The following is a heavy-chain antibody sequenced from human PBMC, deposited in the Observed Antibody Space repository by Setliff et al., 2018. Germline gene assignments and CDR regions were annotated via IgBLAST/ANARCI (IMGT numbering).Heavy chain of an antibody. J-gene: IGHJ4*02. CDR2: VHSGGDT. D-gene: IGHD3-10*01. CDR1: GGGSINNYY. Sequence: SETLSLTCTVSGGGSINNYYWSWVRQSPGKGLEWIGFVHSGGDTNYNPSLKSRVTMSADTSNNQFSLNLRSVTAADTAVYFCARQPSSGAYYNPRPYYFDYWGQGTLVTVSS. CDR3: ARQPSSGAYYNPRPYYFDY. V-gene: IGHV4-59*08.